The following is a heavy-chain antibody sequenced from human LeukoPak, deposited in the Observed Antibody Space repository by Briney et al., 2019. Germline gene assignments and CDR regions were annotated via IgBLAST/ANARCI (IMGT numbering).Heavy chain of an antibody. CDR3: ARAPPVTRGTFDL. V-gene: IGHV1-2*02. Sequence: ASVKVSCKASGYTFTGYYMHWVRQAAGQEREGMGWINPNSGGTIYAQKFQGRLTMTRETPISTVSIEVRRLRADDTAVYYCARAPPVTRGTFDLWGQGTLVTVSS. D-gene: IGHD2-15*01. CDR1: GYTFTGYY. CDR2: INPNSGGT. J-gene: IGHJ5*02.